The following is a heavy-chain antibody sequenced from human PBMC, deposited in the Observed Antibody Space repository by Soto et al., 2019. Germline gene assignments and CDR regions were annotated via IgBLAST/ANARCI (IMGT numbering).Heavy chain of an antibody. CDR3: ARQIDSGYDPPNYYYYYGMDV. Sequence: GESLKISCKGSGYSFTSYWIGWVRQMPGKGLEWMGIIYPGDSDTRYSPSFQGQVTISADKSISTAYLQWSSLKASDTAMYYCARQIDSGYDPPNYYYYYGMDVWGQGTTVTVSS. CDR1: GYSFTSYW. CDR2: IYPGDSDT. J-gene: IGHJ6*02. V-gene: IGHV5-51*01. D-gene: IGHD5-12*01.